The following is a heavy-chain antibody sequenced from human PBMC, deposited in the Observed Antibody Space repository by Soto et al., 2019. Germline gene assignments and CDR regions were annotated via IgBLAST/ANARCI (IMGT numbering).Heavy chain of an antibody. CDR3: AGISRGH. V-gene: IGHV3-7*01. Sequence: GGSLRLSCAASGFTLNRDWTSWVRQAPGKGLEWVASITDDGTGKFYVDSVKGRFTISRDDAKNSLYLQMISLRAEDTAVYYCAGISRGHWGQGTLVTVSS. CDR2: ITDDGTGK. CDR1: GFTLNRDW. D-gene: IGHD2-15*01. J-gene: IGHJ4*02.